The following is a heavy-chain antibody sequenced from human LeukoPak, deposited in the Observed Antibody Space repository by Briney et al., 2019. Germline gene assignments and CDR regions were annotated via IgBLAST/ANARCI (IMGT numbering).Heavy chain of an antibody. CDR1: GFTLSTYT. J-gene: IGHJ4*02. V-gene: IGHV3-21*05. Sequence: AGGSLRLSCAASGFTLSTYTMNWVRQAPGKGLQWFSYISSSSYIYYADSVKGRFTISRDNAKNSLYLQMNSLRAEDTAVYYCARGIAAAGTPGYWGQGTLVTVSS. D-gene: IGHD6-13*01. CDR2: ISSSSYI. CDR3: ARGIAAAGTPGY.